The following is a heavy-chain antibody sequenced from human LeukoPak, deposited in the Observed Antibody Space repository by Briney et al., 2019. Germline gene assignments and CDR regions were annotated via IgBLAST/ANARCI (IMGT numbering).Heavy chain of an antibody. CDR3: ARDAGPSGYYDILTGYYTGHYYYYMDV. J-gene: IGHJ6*03. V-gene: IGHV3-20*04. CDR2: INWNGGST. CDR1: GFTFDDYG. D-gene: IGHD3-9*01. Sequence: GGSLRLSCAASGFTFDDYGMSWVRQAPGKGLEWVSGINWNGGSTGYADSVKGRFTISRDNAKNSLYLQMNSLRAEDTAVYYCARDAGPSGYYDILTGYYTGHYYYYMDVWGKGTTVTVS.